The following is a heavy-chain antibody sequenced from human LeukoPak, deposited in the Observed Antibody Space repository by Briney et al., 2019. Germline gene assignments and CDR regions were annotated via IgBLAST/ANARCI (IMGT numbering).Heavy chain of an antibody. D-gene: IGHD6-13*01. CDR2: INSDGSST. Sequence: GGSLRLSCAASGFTFSSYWTHWVRQAPGKGLVWVSRINSDGSSTSYADSVKGRFTISRDNAKNTLYLQMNSLRAEDTAVYYCARVLAAAGRNGLFDYWGQGTLVTVSS. J-gene: IGHJ4*02. V-gene: IGHV3-74*01. CDR3: ARVLAAAGRNGLFDY. CDR1: GFTFSSYW.